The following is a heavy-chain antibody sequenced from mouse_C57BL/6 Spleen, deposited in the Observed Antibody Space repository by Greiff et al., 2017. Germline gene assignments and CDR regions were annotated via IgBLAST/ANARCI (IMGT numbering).Heavy chain of an antibody. V-gene: IGHV1-82*01. CDR2: IYPGDGDT. CDR1: GYAFSSSW. D-gene: IGHD1-1*01. CDR3: ARCPTVVATGDY. Sequence: QVQLQQSGPELVKPGASVKISCKASGYAFSSSWMNWVKQRPGKGLEWIGRIYPGDGDTNYNGKFKGKATLTADKSSCTAYMQLRSLTSKNSPFNFCARCPTVVATGDYWGQGTTLTVSS. J-gene: IGHJ2*01.